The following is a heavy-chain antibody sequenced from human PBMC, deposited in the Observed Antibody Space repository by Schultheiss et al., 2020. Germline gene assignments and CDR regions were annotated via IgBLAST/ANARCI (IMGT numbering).Heavy chain of an antibody. D-gene: IGHD3-22*01. J-gene: IGHJ4*02. CDR2: IYPGDSDT. Sequence: GESLKISCKGSGYSFTSYWIAWVRQMPGKGLEWMGIIYPGDSDTRYSPSFQGQVTISADKSISTAYLQWSSLKASDTAMYYCARLTYSSGYLRYFDYWGQGTLVTVSS. CDR1: GYSFTSYW. V-gene: IGHV5-51*01. CDR3: ARLTYSSGYLRYFDY.